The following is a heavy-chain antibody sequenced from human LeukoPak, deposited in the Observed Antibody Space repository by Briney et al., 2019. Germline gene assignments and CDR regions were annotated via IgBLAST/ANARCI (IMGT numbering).Heavy chain of an antibody. CDR2: IYHSGST. V-gene: IGHV4-59*12. J-gene: IGHJ3*02. CDR3: AAWGGTDAFDI. Sequence: ASETLSLTCTVSGGSISTYYWNWIRQPPGKGLEWIGYIYHSGSTNYNPSLQSRVTISVDRSKNQFSLKLSSVTAADTAVYYCAAWGGTDAFDIWGQGTMVTVSS. D-gene: IGHD3-16*01. CDR1: GGSISTYY.